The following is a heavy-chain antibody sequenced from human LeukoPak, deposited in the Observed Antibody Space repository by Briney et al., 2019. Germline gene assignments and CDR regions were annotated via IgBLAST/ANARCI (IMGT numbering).Heavy chain of an antibody. V-gene: IGHV1-2*04. Sequence: ASVKVSCKASGYTFTGYYMHWVRQAPGQGLEWMGWINPNSGGTNYAQKFQGWVTMTRDTSISTAYMELSRLRSDDTAVYYCARQQRLGELSFLYWGQGTLVTVSS. D-gene: IGHD3-16*02. CDR3: ARQQRLGELSFLY. J-gene: IGHJ4*02. CDR2: INPNSGGT. CDR1: GYTFTGYY.